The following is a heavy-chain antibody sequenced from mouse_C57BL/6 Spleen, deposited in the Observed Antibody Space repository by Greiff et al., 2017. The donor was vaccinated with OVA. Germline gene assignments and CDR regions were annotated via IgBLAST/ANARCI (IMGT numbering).Heavy chain of an antibody. D-gene: IGHD2-1*01. CDR2: IDPDGGGT. J-gene: IGHJ2*01. V-gene: IGHV1-62-3*01. Sequence: VQLQQSGAELVKPGASVKLSCTASGFTFTGYCMHWVKQRPGRGLEWIGRIDPDGGGTKYTEKFKGKATMTGDKPSSTAYLQLSSLTSEDAAVYYCAREGNYDDFDYWGQGTTLTVSS. CDR3: AREGNYDDFDY. CDR1: GFTFTGYC.